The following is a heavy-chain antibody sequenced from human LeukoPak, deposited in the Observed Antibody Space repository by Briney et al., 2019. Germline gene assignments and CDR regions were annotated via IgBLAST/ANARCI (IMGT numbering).Heavy chain of an antibody. CDR1: GFTFSSYS. Sequence: GGSLRLSCAASGFTFSSYSMNWVRQAPGEGLEWVSSISSSSSYISYADSVKGRFTISRDNAKNLLYLQLNSLRAEDTAVYYCARDQAVVMVRGVSSFDYWGQGTLVTVSS. CDR3: ARDQAVVMVRGVSSFDY. D-gene: IGHD3-10*01. V-gene: IGHV3-21*01. CDR2: ISSSSSYI. J-gene: IGHJ4*02.